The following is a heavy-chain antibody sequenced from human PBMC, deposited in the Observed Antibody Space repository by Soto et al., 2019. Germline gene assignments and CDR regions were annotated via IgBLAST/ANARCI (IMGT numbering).Heavy chain of an antibody. CDR1: GFIFSNYA. J-gene: IGHJ4*02. V-gene: IGHV3-23*01. CDR3: ARARPHSGIYFTPYSDY. D-gene: IGHD1-26*01. Sequence: GGSLRLSCTASGFIFSNYAMTWVRQAPGKGLDWVSTISSGGGITNYAVSVKGRFTVSRDNAKNTLYLQMNSLRAEDTAVYYCARARPHSGIYFTPYSDYWGQGALVTVSS. CDR2: ISSGGGIT.